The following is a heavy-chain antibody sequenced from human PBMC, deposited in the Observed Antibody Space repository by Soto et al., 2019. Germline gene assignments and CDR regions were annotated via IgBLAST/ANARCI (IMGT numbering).Heavy chain of an antibody. Sequence: EVELLESGGGLVQPGWSLRLSCVASGFTFRNYDMKWIRQAPGKGLEWVSGISGSGGVTYYADSVKGRFTISRDNSKNKLYLHMDSRRAEVTAIYYCAKNRRFRSYYESTGHYDNWGQGTLVTVSS. CDR1: GFTFRNYD. D-gene: IGHD3-10*01. J-gene: IGHJ4*02. CDR3: AKNRRFRSYYESTGHYDN. V-gene: IGHV3-23*01. CDR2: ISGSGGVT.